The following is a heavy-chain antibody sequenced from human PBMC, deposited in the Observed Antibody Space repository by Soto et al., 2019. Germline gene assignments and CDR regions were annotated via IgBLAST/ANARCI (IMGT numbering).Heavy chain of an antibody. CDR2: INRDGTFT. D-gene: IGHD7-27*01. J-gene: IGHJ4*02. CDR1: GFPFTSHW. V-gene: IGHV3-74*01. Sequence: EVQLVESGGGLVQPGGSLRLSCAVSGFPFTSHWMHWVRQAPGKGLVWVSRINRDGTFTSHADSVKGRFTISRDNAKNTLYLQMNSLRAEDTAVYYCARQTPTGEEDYWGQGTLVTVSS. CDR3: ARQTPTGEEDY.